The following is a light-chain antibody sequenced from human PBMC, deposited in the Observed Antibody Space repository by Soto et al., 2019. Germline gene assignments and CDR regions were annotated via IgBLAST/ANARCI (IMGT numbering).Light chain of an antibody. CDR2: GAS. V-gene: IGKV3-20*01. Sequence: EIVLTQSPGTLSLSPGERVTLSCRASQSVSRSYLAWYQQKPGQAPRLLIYGASSRATGIPDRFSGSGSGTDCTLTISRLAPEDFAVYYCQQYGSSPYTFGQGTKLEIK. CDR3: QQYGSSPYT. CDR1: QSVSRSY. J-gene: IGKJ2*01.